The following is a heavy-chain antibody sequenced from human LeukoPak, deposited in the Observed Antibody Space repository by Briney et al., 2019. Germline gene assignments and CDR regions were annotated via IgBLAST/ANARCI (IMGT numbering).Heavy chain of an antibody. J-gene: IGHJ4*02. CDR3: ARLGLHGSGTYYFFDY. Sequence: ASVKVSCKASGQSLTGYFIHWVRQAPGQGLEWVGRIDPNTGVTIYAQNFQGRVTVTSATSISTAYMELGRLTSDDTAVYFCARLGLHGSGTYYFFDYWGQGTLVTVSS. V-gene: IGHV1-2*06. CDR2: IDPNTGVT. D-gene: IGHD3-10*01. CDR1: GQSLTGYF.